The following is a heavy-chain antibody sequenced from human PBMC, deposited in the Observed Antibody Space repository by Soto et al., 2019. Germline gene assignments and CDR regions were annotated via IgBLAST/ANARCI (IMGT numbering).Heavy chain of an antibody. CDR3: ASTTRLGSLGFFDY. J-gene: IGHJ4*02. V-gene: IGHV1-69*01. CDR2: IIPIFGTA. D-gene: IGHD7-27*01. CDR1: GGTFSSYA. Sequence: QVQLVQSGAEVKKPGFSVKVFCKASGGTFSSYAISWVRQAPGQGVEWMGGIIPIFGTANYGQKFQGRGTITADESTSTAYMELSSLRSEDTAVYYCASTTRLGSLGFFDYWGQGTLVTVSS.